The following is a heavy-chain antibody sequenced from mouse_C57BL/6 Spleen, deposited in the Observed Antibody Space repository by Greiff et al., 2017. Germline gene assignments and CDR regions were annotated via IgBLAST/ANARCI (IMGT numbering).Heavy chain of an antibody. Sequence: EVKLMESGGGLVKPGGSLKLSCAASGFTFSSYAMSWVRQTPEKRLEWVATISDGGSYTYYPDNVKGRFTISRDNAKNNLYLQMSHLKSEDTAMXYCARDRDDYYFDYWGQGTTLTVSS. J-gene: IGHJ2*01. CDR3: ARDRDDYYFDY. D-gene: IGHD2-4*01. CDR2: ISDGGSYT. CDR1: GFTFSSYA. V-gene: IGHV5-4*01.